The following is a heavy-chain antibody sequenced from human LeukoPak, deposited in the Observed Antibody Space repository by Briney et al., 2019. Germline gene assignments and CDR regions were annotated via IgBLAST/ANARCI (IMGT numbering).Heavy chain of an antibody. CDR3: AAGKRGTYSSPLYYYYYMDV. D-gene: IGHD2-15*01. J-gene: IGHJ6*03. V-gene: IGHV4-59*01. CDR2: IYYSGST. CDR1: GGSIRSYY. Sequence: SETLSLTCTVSGGSIRSYYWSWIRQPPGKEPEWIGYIYYSGSTNYNPSLKSRVTISVDTSKNQFSLKLSSVTAADTAVYYCAAGKRGTYSSPLYYYYYMDVWGKGTTVTVSS.